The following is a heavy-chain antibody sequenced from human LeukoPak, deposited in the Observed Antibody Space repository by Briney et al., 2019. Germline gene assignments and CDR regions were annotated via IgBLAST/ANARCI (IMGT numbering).Heavy chain of an antibody. CDR2: IGTEGDT. J-gene: IGHJ6*03. CDR1: GFTFSSYD. Sequence: HPGGSLRLSCAASGFTFSSYDMHWGRQAIGKGLEWGSTIGTEGDTYYSGSVRGRFTISRDNSKNTLYLQMNSLRAEDTAVYYSAKGTGTTFMTGYYYYYYMDVWGKGTTVTVSS. D-gene: IGHD1-7*01. V-gene: IGHV3-13*01. CDR3: AKGTGTTFMTGYYYYYYMDV.